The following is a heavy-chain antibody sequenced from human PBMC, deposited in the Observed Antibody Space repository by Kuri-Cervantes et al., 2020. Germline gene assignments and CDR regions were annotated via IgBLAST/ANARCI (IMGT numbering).Heavy chain of an antibody. CDR1: GDSISSYH. CDR3: ARGSSNYSGSYYPPRGYYYYMDV. Sequence: SETLSLTCTVSGDSISSYHWSWIRQPAGKGLEWIGCIYTTGSTNYNPSLKSRVTISVDKSKNQFSLKLNSVTAADTAVYYCARGSSNYSGSYYPPRGYYYYMDVWGKGTTVTVSS. D-gene: IGHD3-10*01. J-gene: IGHJ6*03. CDR2: IYTTGST. V-gene: IGHV4-4*07.